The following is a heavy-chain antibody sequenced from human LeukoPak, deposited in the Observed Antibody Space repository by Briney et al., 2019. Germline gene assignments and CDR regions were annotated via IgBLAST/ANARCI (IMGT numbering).Heavy chain of an antibody. CDR1: GFTFSSYS. V-gene: IGHV3-48*04. Sequence: GGSLRLSCAASGFTFSSYSMNWVRQAPGKGLEWVSYISSSGSTIYYADSVKGRFTISRDNAKNSLYLQMNSLRAEDTAVYYCARDQSITMVRGVPAGSDYWGQGTLVTVSS. J-gene: IGHJ4*02. D-gene: IGHD3-10*01. CDR2: ISSSGSTI. CDR3: ARDQSITMVRGVPAGSDY.